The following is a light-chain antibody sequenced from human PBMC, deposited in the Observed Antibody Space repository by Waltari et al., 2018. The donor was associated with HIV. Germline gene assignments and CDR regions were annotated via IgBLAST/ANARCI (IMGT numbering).Light chain of an antibody. Sequence: QSALSHPASVSASPCQSVAIPSPGNAMHIGRSNDVPWYPQHPDKTPRLILFDVNNRPSGISDRFSGSKSGTTASLTISTVETDDEADYYCASYTVNSTGVFGSGTKLTVL. V-gene: IGLV2-14*03. CDR2: DVN. CDR1: AMHIGRSND. J-gene: IGLJ1*01. CDR3: ASYTVNSTGV.